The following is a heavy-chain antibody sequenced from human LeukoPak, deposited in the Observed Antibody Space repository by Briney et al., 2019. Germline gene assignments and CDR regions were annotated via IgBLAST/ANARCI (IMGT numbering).Heavy chain of an antibody. V-gene: IGHV3-7*01. Sequence: PGGSLRLSCAASGFTFSSYAMHWVRQAPGKGLEWVANIKQDGSEKYYVDSVKGRFTISRDNAKNSLYLQMNSLRAEDTAVYYCASYYYDQPFDYWGQGTLVTVSS. CDR1: GFTFSSYA. CDR2: IKQDGSEK. CDR3: ASYYYDQPFDY. J-gene: IGHJ4*02. D-gene: IGHD3-22*01.